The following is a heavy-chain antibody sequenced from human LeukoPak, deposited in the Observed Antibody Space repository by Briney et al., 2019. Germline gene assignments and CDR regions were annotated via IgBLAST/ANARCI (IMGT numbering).Heavy chain of an antibody. CDR2: ISGSGGST. CDR3: AKGSRGYSYGLHFDY. D-gene: IGHD5-18*01. J-gene: IGHJ4*02. V-gene: IGHV3-23*01. Sequence: GGSLRLSCAASGFTVSSNYMSWVRQAPGKGLEWVSAISGSGGSTYYADSVKGRFTISRDNSKNTLYLQMNSLRAEDTAVYYCAKGSRGYSYGLHFDYWGQGTLVTVSS. CDR1: GFTVSSNY.